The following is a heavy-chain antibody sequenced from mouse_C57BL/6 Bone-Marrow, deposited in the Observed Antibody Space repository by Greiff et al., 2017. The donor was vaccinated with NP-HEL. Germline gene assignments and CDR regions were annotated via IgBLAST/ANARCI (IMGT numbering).Heavy chain of an antibody. CDR3: GRERVNDYFDY. D-gene: IGHD2-12*01. CDR2: ILPGSGST. J-gene: IGHJ2*01. Sequence: LQQSGASVKLSCKATGYTFTGYWIEWVKQRPGHGLEWIGEILPGSGSTNYNEKFKGKATFTADTSSNTAYMQLSSLTTEDSAIYYCGRERVNDYFDYWGQGTTITVSA. V-gene: IGHV1-9*01. CDR1: GYTFTGYW.